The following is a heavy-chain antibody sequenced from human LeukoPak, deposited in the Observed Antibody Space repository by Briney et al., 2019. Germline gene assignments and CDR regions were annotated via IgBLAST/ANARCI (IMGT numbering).Heavy chain of an antibody. V-gene: IGHV4-4*07. CDR1: GGSISIYY. D-gene: IGHD2-15*01. CDR3: ASYCSGGSCYSVSDAFDI. Sequence: PSETLSLTCTVSGGSISIYYWNWIRQPAGKGLEWIGRIYTSGSTNYNPSLKSRVTISVDTSKNQFSLKLRSVTAADTAVYYCASYCSGGSCYSVSDAFDIWGQGTMVTVSS. CDR2: IYTSGST. J-gene: IGHJ3*02.